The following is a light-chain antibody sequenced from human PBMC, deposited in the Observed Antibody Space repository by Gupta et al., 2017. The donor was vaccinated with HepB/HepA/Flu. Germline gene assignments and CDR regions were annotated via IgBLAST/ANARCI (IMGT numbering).Light chain of an antibody. CDR1: QGIRNE. V-gene: IGKV1-6*01. Sequence: AIQPTQSPSSLSASVGDRVTITCRASQGIRNELAWYQQKPGKAPKLLIYAASTLQSGVPSRFSGRGSATDFTLTINSLQPDDFATYYCLHDDNYPRTFGQGTKVEIK. J-gene: IGKJ1*01. CDR3: LHDDNYPRT. CDR2: AAS.